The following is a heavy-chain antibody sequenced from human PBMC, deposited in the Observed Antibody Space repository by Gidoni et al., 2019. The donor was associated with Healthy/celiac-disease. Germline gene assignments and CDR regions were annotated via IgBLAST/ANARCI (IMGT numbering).Heavy chain of an antibody. CDR3: ALELRGMDV. D-gene: IGHD1-7*01. J-gene: IGHJ6*02. Sequence: QVQLVQSGAEVKKPGSSVKVSCKASGGTFSSSTISWVRQAPGQGLEWMGRIIPIIGIANYAQKFQGRVTITADKSTSTAYMELSSLRSEDTAVYYCALELRGMDVWGQGTTVTVSS. CDR2: IIPIIGIA. V-gene: IGHV1-69*02. CDR1: GGTFSSST.